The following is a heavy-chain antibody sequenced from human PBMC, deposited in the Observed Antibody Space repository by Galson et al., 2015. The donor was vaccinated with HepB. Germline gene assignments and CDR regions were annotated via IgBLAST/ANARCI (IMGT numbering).Heavy chain of an antibody. J-gene: IGHJ5*02. Sequence: SLRLSCAASGFTFSNYEMNWVRQAPGKRLEWVSYISNSGSTYYADSVKGRFTISRDNSKNTLYLQMNSLRAEDTAVYYCAKDYPSGPARWRGSSGWFDPWGQGTLVTVSS. CDR2: ISNSGST. CDR1: GFTFSNYE. D-gene: IGHD5-24*01. V-gene: IGHV3-48*03. CDR3: AKDYPSGPARWRGSSGWFDP.